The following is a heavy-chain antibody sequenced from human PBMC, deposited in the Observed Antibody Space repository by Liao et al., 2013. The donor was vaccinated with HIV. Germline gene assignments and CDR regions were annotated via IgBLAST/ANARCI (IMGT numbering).Heavy chain of an antibody. D-gene: IGHD5-18*01. CDR3: ARENGYSYGSYYYYYYMDV. Sequence: QVQLQQWGAGLLKPSETLSLTCAVYVGSFSSHYWSWIRQPPGKGLEWIGEVKHSGSTNYNPSLMSRVTISVDTSKNQFSLKLSSVTAADTAVYYCARENGYSYGSYYYYYYMDVWGKGTTVTVSS. J-gene: IGHJ6*03. CDR2: VKHSGST. CDR1: VGSFSSHY. V-gene: IGHV4-34*01.